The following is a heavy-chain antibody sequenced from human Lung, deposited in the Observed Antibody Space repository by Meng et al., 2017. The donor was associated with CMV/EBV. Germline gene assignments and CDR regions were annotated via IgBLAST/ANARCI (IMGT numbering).Heavy chain of an antibody. J-gene: IGHJ4*02. CDR1: GYTFTGYY. CDR3: ARGRDVLRFLEWLLPDY. V-gene: IGHV1-2*02. CDR2: INPNSGGT. Sequence: QVQLVQSGAEVRKPGASVKVSCKASGYTFTGYYMHWVRQAPGQGLEWMGWINPNSGGTNYAQKFQGRVTMTRDTSISTAYMELSRLRSDDTAVYYCARGRDVLRFLEWLLPDYWGQGTLVTVSS. D-gene: IGHD3-3*01.